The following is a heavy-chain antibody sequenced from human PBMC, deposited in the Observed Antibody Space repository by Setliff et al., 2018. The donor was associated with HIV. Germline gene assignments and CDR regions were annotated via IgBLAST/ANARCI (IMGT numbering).Heavy chain of an antibody. J-gene: IGHJ1*01. CDR3: ARDPAPSSSASYFQH. Sequence: GASVKVSCKASGYTFTGYYMHWVRQAPGQGLEWMGWINPHSGDTNYAQKFQDRVTMTRDTSISTAYMELSRLRSDDTAVYYCARDPAPSSSASYFQHWGQGTPVTVSS. CDR2: INPHSGDT. CDR1: GYTFTGYY. D-gene: IGHD6-6*01. V-gene: IGHV1-2*02.